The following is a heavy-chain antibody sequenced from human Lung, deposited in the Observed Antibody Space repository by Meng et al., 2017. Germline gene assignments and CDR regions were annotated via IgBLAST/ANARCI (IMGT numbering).Heavy chain of an antibody. J-gene: IGHJ2*01. V-gene: IGHV1-18*01. Sequence: QVQLVQSGAEVKKPGASVKVSCKASGYTFIRYGISWVRQAPGQGLEWMGWISTYNGNTNYGQKFQGRVTMTTDTSTSTAYMELRSLRSDDTAVYYCAVMGLYGDYDNWYFDLWGRGTLVTVSS. CDR2: ISTYNGNT. CDR3: AVMGLYGDYDNWYFDL. CDR1: GYTFIRYG. D-gene: IGHD4-17*01.